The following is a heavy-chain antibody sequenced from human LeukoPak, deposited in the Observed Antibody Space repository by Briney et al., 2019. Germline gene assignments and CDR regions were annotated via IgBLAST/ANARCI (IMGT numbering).Heavy chain of an antibody. D-gene: IGHD2-2*01. CDR2: ISSSSSTI. Sequence: GGSLRPSCAASGFTFSSYSMNWVRQAPGKGLEWVSYISSSSSTIYYADSVKGRFTISRDNAKNSLYLQMNSLRAEDTAVYYCAREISVVVPAAIGLGYWGQGTLVTVSS. J-gene: IGHJ4*02. CDR3: AREISVVVPAAIGLGY. V-gene: IGHV3-48*01. CDR1: GFTFSSYS.